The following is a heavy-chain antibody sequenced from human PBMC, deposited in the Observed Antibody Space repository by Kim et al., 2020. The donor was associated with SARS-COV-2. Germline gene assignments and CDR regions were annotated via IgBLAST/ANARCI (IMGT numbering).Heavy chain of an antibody. Sequence: ASVKVSCKASGYTFTGYYMHWVRQAPGQGLEWMGWINPNSGGTNYAQKFQGRVTMTRDTSISTAYMELSRLRSDDTAVYYCARVSINSSGWNYWGQGTLVTVSS. D-gene: IGHD6-19*01. CDR3: ARVSINSSGWNY. CDR2: INPNSGGT. J-gene: IGHJ4*02. CDR1: GYTFTGYY. V-gene: IGHV1-2*02.